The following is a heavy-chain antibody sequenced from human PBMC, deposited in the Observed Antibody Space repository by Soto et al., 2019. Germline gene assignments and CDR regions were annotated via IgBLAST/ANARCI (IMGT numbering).Heavy chain of an antibody. V-gene: IGHV3-30*18. CDR3: AKPPEDYGDLFDY. J-gene: IGHJ4*02. CDR2: TPFNENRK. CDR1: GFTLSSVG. D-gene: IGHD4-17*01. Sequence: PGGSLRLSCAASGFTLSSVGMHWVRQAPGKGLEWVGVTPFNENRKYYGDSVRGRFTISRDSSKNTLYLQMNSLRAEDTAVYYCAKPPEDYGDLFDYWGQGTLVTVSS.